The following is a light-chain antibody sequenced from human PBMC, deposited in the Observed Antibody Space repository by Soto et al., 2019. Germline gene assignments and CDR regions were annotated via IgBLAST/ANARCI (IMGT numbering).Light chain of an antibody. J-gene: IGLJ3*02. V-gene: IGLV1-40*01. Sequence: QSVLTQPPSVSGAPGQRVTISCTGSSFNIGAGYDVHWYQQLPGTAPKLLIYGNNNRPSGVPDRFSGSKSGTSASLAITGLQAEDGADYYCQSYDSSLSGSVFGGGTKLTVL. CDR2: GNN. CDR1: SFNIGAGYD. CDR3: QSYDSSLSGSV.